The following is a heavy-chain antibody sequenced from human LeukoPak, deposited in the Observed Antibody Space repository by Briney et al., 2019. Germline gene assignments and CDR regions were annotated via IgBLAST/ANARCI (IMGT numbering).Heavy chain of an antibody. D-gene: IGHD1-1*01. CDR2: IYYSGTT. V-gene: IGHV4-39*01. Sequence: SETLSLTCTVSGGSISSSSFFWGWIRQLPGKGLEWIGTIYYSGTTYYNPSLTSRVTISVDTSKNQFSLRLSSVTAPDTAVYYCARHEDRNWYFDHWGQGTLVTVSS. CDR1: GGSISSSSFF. CDR3: ARHEDRNWYFDH. J-gene: IGHJ4*02.